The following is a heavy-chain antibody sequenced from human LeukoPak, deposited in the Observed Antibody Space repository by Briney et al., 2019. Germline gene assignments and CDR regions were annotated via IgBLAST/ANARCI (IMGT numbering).Heavy chain of an antibody. V-gene: IGHV3-74*01. CDR3: ARVGTEWIQLWYPIYGMDV. D-gene: IGHD5-18*01. J-gene: IGHJ6*02. CDR1: GFTFSSYW. CDR2: INSDGSST. Sequence: PGGSLRLSCAASGFTFSSYWMHWVRQAPGKGLVWVSRINSDGSSTSYADSVKGRFTTSRDNAKNTLYLQMNSVRAEDTAVYYCARVGTEWIQLWYPIYGMDVWGQGTTVTVSS.